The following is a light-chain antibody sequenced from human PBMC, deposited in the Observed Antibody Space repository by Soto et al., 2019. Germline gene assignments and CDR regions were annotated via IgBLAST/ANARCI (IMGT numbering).Light chain of an antibody. CDR1: NIGSKS. CDR3: QVWDSSSDHVV. CDR2: YDS. Sequence: SYELTQPPSVSVAPGKTARITCGGNNIGSKSVHWYQQKPGQAPVLVIYYDSDRPSGIPERFSGSTSGNTATLTISRVEAGDEAEYYCQVWDSSSDHVVFGGGTKLPVL. J-gene: IGLJ2*01. V-gene: IGLV3-21*04.